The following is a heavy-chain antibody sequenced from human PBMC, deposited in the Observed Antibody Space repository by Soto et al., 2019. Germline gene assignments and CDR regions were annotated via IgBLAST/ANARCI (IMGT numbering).Heavy chain of an antibody. CDR1: GGSVSSGSYY. Sequence: PSETLSLTCTVSGGSVSSGSYYWSCIRQPPGKGLKWIGYIYYSGSTNYNPSLKSRVTISVDTSKNQFSLKLSSVTAADTAVYYCARDQAEYYDFWSGYYTFAFDIWGQGTMVTVSS. J-gene: IGHJ3*02. D-gene: IGHD3-3*01. V-gene: IGHV4-61*01. CDR2: IYYSGST. CDR3: ARDQAEYYDFWSGYYTFAFDI.